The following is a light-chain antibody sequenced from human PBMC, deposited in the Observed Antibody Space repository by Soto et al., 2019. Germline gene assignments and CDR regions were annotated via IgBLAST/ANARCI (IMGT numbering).Light chain of an antibody. CDR1: SSDVGGYNY. V-gene: IGLV2-11*01. J-gene: IGLJ1*01. CDR2: DVK. Sequence: QSALTQPRSVSGSPGQSVTISSTGTSSDVGGYNYVSWYQQYPGKAPKVMIYDVKTRPSGVPDRFSGSKSGNTASLTISGLQAEDEADYYCCSYAGDYTFVFGTGTKVTVL. CDR3: CSYAGDYTFV.